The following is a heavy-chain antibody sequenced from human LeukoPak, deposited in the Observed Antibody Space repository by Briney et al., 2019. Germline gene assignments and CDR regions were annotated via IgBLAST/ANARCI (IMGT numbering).Heavy chain of an antibody. Sequence: PGGSLRLSCAASGFTFSSYAMSWVRQAPGKGLEWVSSTSSSSSYIYYADSVKGRFTISRDNAKNSLYLQMNSLRAEDTAVYYCARELNCGGDCYSHADDYWGQGTLVTVSS. V-gene: IGHV3-21*01. J-gene: IGHJ4*02. D-gene: IGHD2-21*01. CDR3: ARELNCGGDCYSHADDY. CDR2: TSSSSSYI. CDR1: GFTFSSYA.